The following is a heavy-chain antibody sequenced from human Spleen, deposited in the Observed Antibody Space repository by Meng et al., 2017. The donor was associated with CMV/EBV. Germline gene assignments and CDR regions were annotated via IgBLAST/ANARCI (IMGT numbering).Heavy chain of an antibody. D-gene: IGHD1/OR15-1a*01. CDR1: GFTFRSYA. Sequence: GGSLRLSCAASGFTFRSYAMHWVRQAPGKGLEWVSLISWDGDSTYYADSVKGRFTITRDNSKNSLYLQMNSLRIEDTALYYCAKARAGTKGYYFYYYGMDVWGQGTTVTVSS. CDR2: ISWDGDST. V-gene: IGHV3-43*01. CDR3: AKARAGTKGYYFYYYGMDV. J-gene: IGHJ6*02.